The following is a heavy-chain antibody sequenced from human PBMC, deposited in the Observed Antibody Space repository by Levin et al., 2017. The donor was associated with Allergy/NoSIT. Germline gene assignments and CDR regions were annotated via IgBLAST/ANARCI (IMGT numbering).Heavy chain of an antibody. J-gene: IGHJ3*02. CDR3: ARERHYDNEMSGAFDI. CDR1: GGTFNSYT. CDR2: IIPNLGAP. Sequence: SVKVSCKASGGTFNSYTLNWVRQAPGQGLEWMGRIIPNLGAPMYAQNFQDRVTITADIYASTAYMELNSLRFEDTAVYYCARERHYDNEMSGAFDIWGQGTVVTVSS. V-gene: IGHV1-69*08. D-gene: IGHD3-22*01.